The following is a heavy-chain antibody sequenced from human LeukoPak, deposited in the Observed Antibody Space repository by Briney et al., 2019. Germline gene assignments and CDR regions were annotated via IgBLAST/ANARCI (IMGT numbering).Heavy chain of an antibody. CDR3: ARTVLRFPADYYYYYMDV. CDR1: GFIFSSYA. Sequence: PGGSLRLSCAASGFIFSSYAMSWVRQAPGKGLEWVSAISGSGGTTYYANSVKGRFTISRDNSKNTLYLQMNSLRAEDTAVYYCARTVLRFPADYYYYYMDVWGKGTTVTVSS. J-gene: IGHJ6*03. D-gene: IGHD3-3*01. CDR2: ISGSGGTT. V-gene: IGHV3-23*01.